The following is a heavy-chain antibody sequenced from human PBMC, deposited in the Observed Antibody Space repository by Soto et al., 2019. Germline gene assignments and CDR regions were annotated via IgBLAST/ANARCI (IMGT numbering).Heavy chain of an antibody. CDR1: GGSISSYY. V-gene: IGHV4-59*01. J-gene: IGHJ3*02. Sequence: NPSATLSLTCTVSGGSISSYYWSWIRQPPGKGLEWIGYIYYSGSTNYNPSLKSRVTISVDTSKNQFSLKLSSVTAADTAVYYCAREGPNDAFDIWGQGTMVTVSS. CDR3: AREGPNDAFDI. CDR2: IYYSGST.